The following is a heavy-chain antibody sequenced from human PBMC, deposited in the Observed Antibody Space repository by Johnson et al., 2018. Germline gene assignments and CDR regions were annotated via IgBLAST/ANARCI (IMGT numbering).Heavy chain of an antibody. D-gene: IGHD6-19*01. CDR1: GYTFTSYA. V-gene: IGHV1-3*01. J-gene: IGHJ6*03. CDR3: ARATTKGSGRNNYYYYYYMDV. Sequence: QVQLVQSGAEVKKPGASVKVSCKASGYTFTSYAMHWVRQAPGQRLEWMGWINAGNGNTKYSQKFQGRVTITRDTSASTAYMELSRLRSEDTAVYYCARATTKGSGRNNYYYYYYMDVWGKGTTGTVSS. CDR2: INAGNGNT.